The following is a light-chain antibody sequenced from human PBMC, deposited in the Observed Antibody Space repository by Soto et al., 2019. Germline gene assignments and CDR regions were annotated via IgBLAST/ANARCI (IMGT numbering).Light chain of an antibody. V-gene: IGKV3-20*01. Sequence: EIVLTQSPGTLSLSPGETATLSCRASQSVSSNNLAWYHQKPGQTPRLLIYGTSSRATDIPDRFSGSGSGTDFTLTISRLEPEDFAVYYCQQYDNSITFGQGTRLEIE. J-gene: IGKJ5*01. CDR3: QQYDNSIT. CDR2: GTS. CDR1: QSVSSNN.